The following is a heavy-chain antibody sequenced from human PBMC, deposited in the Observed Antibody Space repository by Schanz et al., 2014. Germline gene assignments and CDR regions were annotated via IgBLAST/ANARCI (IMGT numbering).Heavy chain of an antibody. CDR1: GFTFNSYA. V-gene: IGHV3-23*01. CDR2: ISHSGGSK. J-gene: IGHJ6*02. Sequence: DVQLLESGGGLVQPGGSLRLSCAASGFTFNSYAMTWVRQAPGKGLEWVSSISHSGGSKYYADSVKGPFTIYRDNSENTLYLQMNSLSADDTAVVYCAKGMCYCSGGTCYDYYYYCLDVWGQGTTVTVSS. CDR3: AKGMCYCSGGTCYDYYYYCLDV. D-gene: IGHD2-15*01.